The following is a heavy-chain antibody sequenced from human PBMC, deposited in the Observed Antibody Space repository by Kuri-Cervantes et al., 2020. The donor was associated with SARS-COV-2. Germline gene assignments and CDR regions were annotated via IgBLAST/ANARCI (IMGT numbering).Heavy chain of an antibody. CDR2: ISGGGGST. Sequence: GGSLRLSCAASGFTFSGYAINWVRQAPGKGLEWVSSISGGGGSTYYADSVKGRFTISRDNAKNSLYLQMNILRAEDTAVYYCAREFYSGYDPYFDYWGQGTLVTVSS. J-gene: IGHJ4*02. CDR1: GFTFSGYA. D-gene: IGHD5-12*01. V-gene: IGHV3-23*01. CDR3: AREFYSGYDPYFDY.